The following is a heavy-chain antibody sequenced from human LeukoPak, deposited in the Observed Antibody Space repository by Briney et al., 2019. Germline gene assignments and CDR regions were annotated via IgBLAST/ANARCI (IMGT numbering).Heavy chain of an antibody. J-gene: IGHJ4*02. D-gene: IGHD6-19*01. Sequence: GSLRLSCAASGFTFSSYGMHWVRQAPGKGLEWVAVISYDGSNKYYADSVKGRFTISRDNSKNTLYLQMNSLRAEDTAVYYCARDQDGIAVAGLFDYWGQGTLVTVSS. CDR1: GFTFSSYG. CDR2: ISYDGSNK. CDR3: ARDQDGIAVAGLFDY. V-gene: IGHV3-30*03.